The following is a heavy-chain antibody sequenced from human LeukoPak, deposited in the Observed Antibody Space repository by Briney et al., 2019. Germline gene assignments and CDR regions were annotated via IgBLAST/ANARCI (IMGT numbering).Heavy chain of an antibody. CDR2: IYYSGST. D-gene: IGHD3-10*01. Sequence: SETLSLTCTVSGGSISSYYWSWIRQPPGKGLEWIGYIYYSGSTNYNPSLKSRVTISVDTSKNQFSLKLSSVTAAYTAVYYCARETYGSIFNWGQGTMVTVSS. J-gene: IGHJ4*02. V-gene: IGHV4-59*12. CDR3: ARETYGSIFN. CDR1: GGSISSYY.